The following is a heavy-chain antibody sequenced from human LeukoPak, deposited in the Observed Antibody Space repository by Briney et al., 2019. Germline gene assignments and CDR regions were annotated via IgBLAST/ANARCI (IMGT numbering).Heavy chain of an antibody. D-gene: IGHD2-2*01. Sequence: PGGSLRLSCAASGFTFSNYWMSWVRQAPGKGLEWVGNIKEDGSEKYYVDSVKGRFTISRDNAKNSLYLQMNSLRAEDTAMYYCARATESSIDYWGQGTLVTVSS. CDR3: ARATESSIDY. J-gene: IGHJ4*02. CDR1: GFTFSNYW. V-gene: IGHV3-7*03. CDR2: IKEDGSEK.